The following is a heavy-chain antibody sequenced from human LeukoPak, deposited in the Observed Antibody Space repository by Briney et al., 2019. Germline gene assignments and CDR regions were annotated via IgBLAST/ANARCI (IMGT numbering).Heavy chain of an antibody. J-gene: IGHJ5*02. Sequence: SETLSLTCTVSGVSISGYNWSWLPQPPGQELKWIGRTYTSGSTTYNPTLRSRVTMSVDTSKNQFSLKLSSVTATDTAVYYCARGGMVQGVIKLSLKFDLWGQGTLVTVSS. D-gene: IGHD3-10*01. CDR2: TYTSGST. V-gene: IGHV4-4*07. CDR1: GVSISGYN. CDR3: ARGGMVQGVIKLSLKFDL.